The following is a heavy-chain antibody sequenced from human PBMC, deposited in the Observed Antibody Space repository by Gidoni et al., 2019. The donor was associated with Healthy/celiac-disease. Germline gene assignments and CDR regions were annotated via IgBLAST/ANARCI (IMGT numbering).Heavy chain of an antibody. V-gene: IGHV3-23*01. Sequence: EVQLLESGGGMVKPGGSLRLSCAASGFTFSTSVMRWVRQVPGTGLEWVSASSGSDGSTYYADSVKGRFTISRDNSKNTLYLQMNSLRAEDTAVYDCASQGYCSGGSCYLLPYYLDYWGQGTLVTVSS. CDR2: SSGSDGST. D-gene: IGHD2-15*01. CDR1: GFTFSTSV. CDR3: ASQGYCSGGSCYLLPYYLDY. J-gene: IGHJ4*02.